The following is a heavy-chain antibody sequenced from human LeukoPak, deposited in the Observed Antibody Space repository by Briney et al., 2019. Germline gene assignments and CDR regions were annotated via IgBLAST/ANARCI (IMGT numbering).Heavy chain of an antibody. Sequence: GGSLRLSCAASGFTLSSYAMHWVRQAPGKGLEWVAVISYDGSNKYYADSVKGRFTISRDNSKNTLYMQMNSLRAEDTAVYYGARGLGGYCGDDLFDYWGQGTLVTVSS. V-gene: IGHV3-30*04. CDR3: ARGLGGYCGDDLFDY. J-gene: IGHJ4*02. CDR2: ISYDGSNK. D-gene: IGHD5-12*01. CDR1: GFTLSSYA.